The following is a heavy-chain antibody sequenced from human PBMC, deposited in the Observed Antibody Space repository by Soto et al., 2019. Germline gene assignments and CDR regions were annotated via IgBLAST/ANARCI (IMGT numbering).Heavy chain of an antibody. CDR1: GGSINSDDSY. CDR2: ISHSGTT. D-gene: IGHD4-17*01. V-gene: IGHV4-39*07. J-gene: IGHJ6*02. CDR3: ARVTMVIRDSDHFGVDV. Sequence: TSETLSLPCTVSGGSINSDDSYWSWLRQPPGRGLEWIGSISHSGTTSYSPSLTSRVSISVDTSKNQVSLKLTSVTAADTAVYFCARVTMVIRDSDHFGVDVWGHGTTVTVSS.